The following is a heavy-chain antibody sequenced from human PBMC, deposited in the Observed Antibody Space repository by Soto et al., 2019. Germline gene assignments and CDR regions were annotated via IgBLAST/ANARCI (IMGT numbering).Heavy chain of an antibody. D-gene: IGHD1-1*01. CDR3: AGTGNNYVAS. Sequence: GESLQISFKAPGYSFINYLICWVRQMPVKGLEWMAIINPGNSETRYSPAFQAQVTISADKSITTTCLRWDSLKASDTAMYYCAGTGNNYVASSGQGALVTLSS. CDR2: INPGNSET. V-gene: IGHV5-51*01. J-gene: IGHJ4*02. CDR1: GYSFINYL.